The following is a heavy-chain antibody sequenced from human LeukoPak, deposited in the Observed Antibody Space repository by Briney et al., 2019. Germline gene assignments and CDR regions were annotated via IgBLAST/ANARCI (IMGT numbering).Heavy chain of an antibody. CDR3: VAAAGRDHFDY. Sequence: SGGSLRLSCAASGFTFSSYSMNWIRQAPGKGLEWVSYISSSSVYTNFADSVQGRFTISRDNAKTSLYLQMNSLRADDTAVYYCVAAAGRDHFDYWGQGALVTVSS. CDR1: GFTFSSYS. D-gene: IGHD6-13*01. CDR2: ISSSSVYT. J-gene: IGHJ4*02. V-gene: IGHV3-21*05.